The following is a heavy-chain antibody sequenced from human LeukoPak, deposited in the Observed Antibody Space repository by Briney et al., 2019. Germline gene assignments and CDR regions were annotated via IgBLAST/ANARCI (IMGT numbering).Heavy chain of an antibody. CDR2: INPNSGGT. CDR1: GYTFTGYY. J-gene: IGHJ5*01. D-gene: IGHD3-10*01. CDR3: ARVGVRGTNWLGS. V-gene: IGHV1-2*02. Sequence: ASVKVSFKASGYTFTGYYMHLVRQAPGQGLEWMGWINPNSGGTNYAQKFQGRVTMTRDTSISTAYMELTRLKPDDTAVYYCARVGVRGTNWLGSWGPGTLVTVSP.